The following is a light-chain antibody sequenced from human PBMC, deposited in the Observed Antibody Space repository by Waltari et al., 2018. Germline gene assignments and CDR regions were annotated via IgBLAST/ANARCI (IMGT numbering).Light chain of an antibody. CDR2: EAT. CDR3: CSYTGSSTSYG. J-gene: IGLJ1*01. V-gene: IGLV2-23*01. CDR1: STDLASYNL. Sequence: QSALSQPASVSGSPGQSLTITCTGASTDLASYNLVAWYQHHPNRAPKLIIYEATKRPSGISQRFSGAKSGATASLRISGLQADDEVDYYCCSYTGSSTSYGCGGGTKVTVL.